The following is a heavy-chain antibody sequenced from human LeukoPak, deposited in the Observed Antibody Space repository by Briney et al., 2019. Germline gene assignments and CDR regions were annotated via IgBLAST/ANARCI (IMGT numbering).Heavy chain of an antibody. V-gene: IGHV3-64D*09. D-gene: IGHD6-13*01. CDR2: ISSNGGST. J-gene: IGHJ4*02. CDR1: GFTFSSYA. CDR3: VKDGAAAGTLFLFGY. Sequence: PGRSLRLSCSASGFTFSSYAMHWVRQAPGKGLEYVSAISSNGGSTYYADSVKGRFTISRDNSKNTLYLQMSSLRAEDTAVYYCVKDGAAAGTLFLFGYWGQGTLVTVSS.